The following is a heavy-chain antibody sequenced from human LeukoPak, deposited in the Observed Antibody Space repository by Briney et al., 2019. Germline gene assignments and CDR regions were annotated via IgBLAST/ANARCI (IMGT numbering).Heavy chain of an antibody. Sequence: ASVKVPCKASGYTFTGYYMHWVRQAPGQGLERMGWINPNTGGTDYAQKFQGRVTMTRDTSISTAYMELSRLRSDDTAVYYCARAARPHYYYYMDVWGKGTTVTVSS. D-gene: IGHD6-6*01. CDR2: INPNTGGT. CDR3: ARAARPHYYYYMDV. J-gene: IGHJ6*03. CDR1: GYTFTGYY. V-gene: IGHV1-2*02.